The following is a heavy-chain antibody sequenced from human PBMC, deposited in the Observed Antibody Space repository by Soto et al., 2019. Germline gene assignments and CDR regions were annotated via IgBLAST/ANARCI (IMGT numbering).Heavy chain of an antibody. J-gene: IGHJ4*02. V-gene: IGHV3-23*01. CDR2: ISRSGNSA. CDR3: AKDAKILDWLPTSYYFDF. Sequence: EVQVLESGGGLAQPGRSLRLSCAVSGLSCSSYAMTWVRQSPWKGLEWVSSISRSGNSAYSADSVRGRFTISRDNSKNTLYLQMNSLRAEDTSVYYCAKDAKILDWLPTSYYFDFWGQGTLVTVSS. D-gene: IGHD3-9*01. CDR1: GLSCSSYA.